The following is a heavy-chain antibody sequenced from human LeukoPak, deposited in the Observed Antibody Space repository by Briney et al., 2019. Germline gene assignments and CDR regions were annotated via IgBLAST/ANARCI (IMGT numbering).Heavy chain of an antibody. CDR3: ARTHYGGAYGDY. CDR2: INSDGITT. CDR1: GFTFSSFR. J-gene: IGHJ4*02. V-gene: IGHV3-74*01. Sequence: TGGSLRLSCAASGFTFSSFRMHWVRQAPGKGPVWISRINSDGITTTYADSVEGRFTISRDNAKNTLCLQMNSPRAEDTAVYYCARTHYGGAYGDYWGQGTLVTVSS. D-gene: IGHD4/OR15-4a*01.